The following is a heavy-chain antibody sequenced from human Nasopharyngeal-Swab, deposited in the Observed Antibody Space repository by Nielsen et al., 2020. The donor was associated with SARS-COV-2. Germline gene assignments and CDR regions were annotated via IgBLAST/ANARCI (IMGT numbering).Heavy chain of an antibody. D-gene: IGHD3-10*01. CDR3: ARDPFSGY. CDR2: ISSSSSYI. CDR1: GFTFSSYS. J-gene: IGHJ4*02. V-gene: IGHV3-21*01. Sequence: GESLKISCAASGFTFSSYSMNWVRQAPGKGLEWVSSISSSSSYIYYADSVKGRFTISRDNAKNSLYLQMNSLRAEDTAVYYCARDPFSGYWGQGTLVTDSS.